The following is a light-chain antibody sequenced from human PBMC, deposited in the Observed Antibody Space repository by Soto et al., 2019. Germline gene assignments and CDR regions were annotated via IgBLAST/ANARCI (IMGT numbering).Light chain of an antibody. CDR1: SSDVGGYNY. CDR3: SSYTSSSTPP. J-gene: IGLJ1*01. Sequence: QSVLTQPASVSGSPGQSITISCTGTSSDVGGYNYVSLYQQHPGKAPKLMIYDVSNRPSGVSNRFSGSKSGNTASLTISGLQAEDEADYYCSSYTSSSTPPFGTGTKLTVL. V-gene: IGLV2-14*01. CDR2: DVS.